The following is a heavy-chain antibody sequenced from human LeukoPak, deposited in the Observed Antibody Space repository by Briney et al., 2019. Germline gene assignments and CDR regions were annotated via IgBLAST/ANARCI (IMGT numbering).Heavy chain of an antibody. CDR1: GFTFSRYW. V-gene: IGHV3-7*01. CDR3: ARDLAAGGPCNY. J-gene: IGHJ4*02. D-gene: IGHD6-13*01. Sequence: GGSLRLSCAAAGFTFSRYWMNWYRQAPGKGLEWVGNINQDAREINYVDSVRGRFTISRDNAKNSLFLQMDSLRVEDTAVYYCARDLAAGGPCNYWGQGTLVTVSS. CDR2: INQDAREI.